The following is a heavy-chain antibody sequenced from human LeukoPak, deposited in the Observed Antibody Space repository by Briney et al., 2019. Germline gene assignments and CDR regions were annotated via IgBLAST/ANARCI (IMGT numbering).Heavy chain of an antibody. CDR2: IDRSGVT. D-gene: IGHD3-22*01. CDR3: ARKTDSGGQGDY. V-gene: IGHV3-66*01. Sequence: GGSLRLSCAASGFTVHSNYMSWVRQAPGEGLEWVSVIDRSGVTHYADSVKGRFTISRDNSKNTLYLQMNSLRAEDTAVYYCARKTDSGGQGDYWGPGTLVTVSS. J-gene: IGHJ4*02. CDR1: GFTVHSNY.